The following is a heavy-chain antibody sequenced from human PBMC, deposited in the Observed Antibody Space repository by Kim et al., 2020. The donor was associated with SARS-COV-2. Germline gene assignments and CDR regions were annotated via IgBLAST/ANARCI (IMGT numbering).Heavy chain of an antibody. Sequence: AQGFTGRFVFSLDTSVSTAYLQISSLKAEDTAVYYCARAAPVMVEPYFDYWGQGTLVTVSS. D-gene: IGHD1-1*01. V-gene: IGHV7-4-1*02. CDR3: ARAAPVMVEPYFDY. J-gene: IGHJ4*02.